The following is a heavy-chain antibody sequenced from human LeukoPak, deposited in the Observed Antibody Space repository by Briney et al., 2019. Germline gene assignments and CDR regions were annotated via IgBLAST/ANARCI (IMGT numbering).Heavy chain of an antibody. Sequence: SETLSLTCTVSGGAISSVGYYWSWNRQHPGKGLEWIVYIYYSGSTYYNPSLKSRVTISVDTSKNQFCLKLSSVTAADTAVYYCARVRSGSGSYYSFDPWGQGTLVTVSS. CDR1: GGAISSVGYY. CDR3: ARVRSGSGSYYSFDP. J-gene: IGHJ5*02. D-gene: IGHD3-10*01. CDR2: IYYSGST. V-gene: IGHV4-31*03.